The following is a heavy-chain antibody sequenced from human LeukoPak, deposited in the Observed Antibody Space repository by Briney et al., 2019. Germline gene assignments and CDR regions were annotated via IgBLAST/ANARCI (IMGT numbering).Heavy chain of an antibody. J-gene: IGHJ5*02. CDR2: IYYSGSM. CDR1: GGPTSSSSYY. CDR3: ARVSYNDYGRPNWCDH. D-gene: IGHD4-17*01. V-gene: IGHV4-39*07. Sequence: SETLSLTCTVSGGPTSSSSYYWGWIRQPPGKGLEWTGNIYYSGSMYWNLSLKTRVTISIEPSKQKFSLELSSVTAAHTATYYCARVSYNDYGRPNWCDHWCQETLVTIAS.